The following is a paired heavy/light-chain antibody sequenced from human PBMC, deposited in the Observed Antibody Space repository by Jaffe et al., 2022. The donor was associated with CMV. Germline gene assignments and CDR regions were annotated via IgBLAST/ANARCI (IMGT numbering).Heavy chain of an antibody. D-gene: IGHD3-10*01. J-gene: IGHJ6*02. Sequence: QVQLVQSGAEVKKPGSSVKVSCKASGGTFSSYAISWVRQAPGQGLEWMGGIIPIFGTANYAQKFQGRVTITADESTSTAYMELSSLRSEDTAVYYCARGNRPYGSGSYNMGSYYYYYGMDVWGQGTTVTVSS. V-gene: IGHV1-69*01. CDR1: GGTFSSYA. CDR2: IIPIFGTA. CDR3: ARGNRPYGSGSYNMGSYYYYYGMDV.
Light chain of an antibody. CDR3: SSYTSSSTPHVV. CDR2: DVS. V-gene: IGLV2-14*03. J-gene: IGLJ2*01. Sequence: QSALTQPASVSGSPGQSITISCTGTSSDVGGYNYVSWYQQHPGKAPKLMIYDVSNRPSGVSNRFSGSKSGNTASLTISGLQAEDEADYYCSSYTSSSTPHVVFGGGTKLTVL. CDR1: SSDVGGYNY.